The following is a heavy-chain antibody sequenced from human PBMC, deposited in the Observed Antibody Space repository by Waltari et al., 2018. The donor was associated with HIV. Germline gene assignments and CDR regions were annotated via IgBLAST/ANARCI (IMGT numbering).Heavy chain of an antibody. J-gene: IGHJ4*02. CDR2: IYYSGST. D-gene: IGHD6-6*01. Sequence: QVQLQESGPGLVKPSETLSLTCTVSGGSISSYYWSWLRQPPGKGLEWIGYIYYSGSTNYNPSLKSRVTISVDTSKNQFSLKLSSVTAADTAVYYCARAGKQLEEVFPTYYFDYWGQGTLVTVSS. CDR3: ARAGKQLEEVFPTYYFDY. CDR1: GGSISSYY. V-gene: IGHV4-59*01.